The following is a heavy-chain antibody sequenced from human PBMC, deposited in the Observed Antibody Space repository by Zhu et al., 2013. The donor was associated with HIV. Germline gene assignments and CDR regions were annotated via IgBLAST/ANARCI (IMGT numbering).Heavy chain of an antibody. V-gene: IGHV1-2*02. CDR1: DTPSPAT. CDR3: ARGQAGYSSGWYYFDY. CDR2: STRNSGGT. D-gene: IGHD6-19*01. J-gene: IGHJ4*02. Sequence: QVQLVQSGAEVKKPGASVKVSCKAFLDTPSPATICTGCDRPLDKGLSGWDGSTRNSGGTNYAQKFQGRVTMTRDTSISTAYMELSRLRSDDTAVYYCARGQAGYSSGWYYFDYWGQGTLVTVSS.